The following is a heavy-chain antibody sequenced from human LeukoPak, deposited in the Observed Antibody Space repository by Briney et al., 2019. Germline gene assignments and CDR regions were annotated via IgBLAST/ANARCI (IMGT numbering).Heavy chain of an antibody. CDR3: ARVRVGSYYGSGDSYYYYYGMDV. V-gene: IGHV4-59*01. CDR2: IYYSGST. Sequence: SETLSLTCTVSGGSISSYYWSWIRQPPGKGLEWIGYIYYSGSTNYNPSLKSRVTISVDTSKNQFSLKLSSVTAADTDVYYCARVRVGSYYGSGDSYYYYYGMDVWGQGTTVTVSS. CDR1: GGSISSYY. D-gene: IGHD3-10*01. J-gene: IGHJ6*02.